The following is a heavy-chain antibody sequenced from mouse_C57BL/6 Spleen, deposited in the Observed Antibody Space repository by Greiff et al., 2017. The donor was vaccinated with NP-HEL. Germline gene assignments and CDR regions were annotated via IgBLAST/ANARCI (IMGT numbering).Heavy chain of an antibody. V-gene: IGHV1-80*01. D-gene: IGHD3-2*02. CDR1: GYAFSSYW. CDR3: ARSTAQAAFAY. Sequence: VQVVESGAELVKPGASVKISCKASGYAFSSYWMNWVKQRPGKGLEWIGQIYPGDGDTNYNGKFKGKATLTADKSSSTAYMQLSSLTSEDSAVYFCARSTAQAAFAYWGQGTLVTVSA. J-gene: IGHJ3*01. CDR2: IYPGDGDT.